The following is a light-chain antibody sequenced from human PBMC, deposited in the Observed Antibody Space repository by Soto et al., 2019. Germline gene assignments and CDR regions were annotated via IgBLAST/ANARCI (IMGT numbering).Light chain of an antibody. Sequence: IVLTQSPGTLSFSPGERATLSCRASQSVSSSYLAWYQQKPGQAPRLLIYGASSRATGIPDRFSGSGSGTDFTLTISRLEPEDFAVYYCQQYNNWPPFGQGTKVEIX. J-gene: IGKJ1*01. CDR2: GAS. CDR3: QQYNNWPP. V-gene: IGKV3D-20*02. CDR1: QSVSSSY.